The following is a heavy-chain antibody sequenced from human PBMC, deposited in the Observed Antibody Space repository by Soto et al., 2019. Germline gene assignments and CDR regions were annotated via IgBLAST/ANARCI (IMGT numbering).Heavy chain of an antibody. V-gene: IGHV4-39*01. J-gene: IGHJ4*02. CDR3: AGVTTGTLIDY. CDR1: GGSISSSSYY. CDR2: IYYSGST. D-gene: IGHD4-17*01. Sequence: SETLSLTCTVSGGSISSSSYYWGWIRQPPGKGLEWIGSIYYSGSTYYNPSLKSRVTISVDTSKNQFSLKLSSVTAADTAVYYCAGVTTGTLIDYWGQGTLVTVST.